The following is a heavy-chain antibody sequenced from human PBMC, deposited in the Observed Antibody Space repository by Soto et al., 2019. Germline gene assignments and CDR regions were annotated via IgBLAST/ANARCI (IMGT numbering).Heavy chain of an antibody. CDR2: IYYSGST. J-gene: IGHJ4*02. Sequence: PSETLSLTCTVSGGSISSGGYYWSWIRQHPGKGLEWIGYIYYSGSTYYNPSLKSRVTISVDTSKNQFSLKLSSVTAADTAVYYCARVAGIAARPFDYWGQGTLVTVSS. CDR1: GGSISSGGYY. CDR3: ARVAGIAARPFDY. D-gene: IGHD6-6*01. V-gene: IGHV4-31*03.